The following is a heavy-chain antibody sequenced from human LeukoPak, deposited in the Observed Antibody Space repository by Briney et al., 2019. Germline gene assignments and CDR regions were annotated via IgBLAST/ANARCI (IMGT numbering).Heavy chain of an antibody. CDR1: GYTFTSYG. Sequence: ASVKVSCKASGYTFTSYGISWVRQAPGQGLEWMGWISAYNGNTNYAQKLQGRVTMTTDTSTSTAYMELRSLRSDDTAVYYCARTEYYYGSGSPTLDPWGQGTLVTVSS. D-gene: IGHD3-10*01. V-gene: IGHV1-18*01. CDR2: ISAYNGNT. J-gene: IGHJ5*02. CDR3: ARTEYYYGSGSPTLDP.